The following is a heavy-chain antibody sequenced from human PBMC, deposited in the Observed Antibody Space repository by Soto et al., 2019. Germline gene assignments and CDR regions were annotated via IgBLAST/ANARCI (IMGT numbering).Heavy chain of an antibody. CDR1: GFTFDDYA. V-gene: IGHV3-9*01. J-gene: IGHJ4*02. CDR2: ISWNSGTI. Sequence: EVQLVESGGGLVQPGRSLRLSCAASGFTFDDYAMHWVRQAPGKGLEWVSGISWNSGTIGYADSVKGRLTISRDNAKNSVYLQRNSLRAEDTALYYCAKGGQRVAEGGGYWGQGTLVTVSS. CDR3: AKGGQRVAEGGGY. D-gene: IGHD6-25*01.